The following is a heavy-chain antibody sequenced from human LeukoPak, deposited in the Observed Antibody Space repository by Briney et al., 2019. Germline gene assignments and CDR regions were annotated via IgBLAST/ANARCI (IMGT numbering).Heavy chain of an antibody. CDR1: GFTFSGYA. CDR3: ATSFRFPYFDY. D-gene: IGHD2-2*01. J-gene: IGHJ4*02. V-gene: IGHV3-23*01. Sequence: GGSLRLSCAASGFTFSGYAMSWVRQAPGKGLEWVSAISGSGGSTYYADSVKGRFTISRDNSKNTLYLQMNSLRAEDTAVYYCATSFRFPYFDYWGQGTLVTVSS. CDR2: ISGSGGST.